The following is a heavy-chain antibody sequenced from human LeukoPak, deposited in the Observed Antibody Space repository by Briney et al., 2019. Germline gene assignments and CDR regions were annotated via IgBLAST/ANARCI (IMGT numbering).Heavy chain of an antibody. D-gene: IGHD4-23*01. V-gene: IGHV3-23*01. Sequence: GGSLRLSCAASGFTFSSYAMSWVRQAPGKGLECVSAISGSGGSTYYADSVKGRFTISRDNSKNTLYLQMNSLRAEDTAVYYCAKWQTVVTPKPQRSKLYYYYYGMDVWGQGTTVTVSS. CDR1: GFTFSSYA. CDR2: ISGSGGST. J-gene: IGHJ6*02. CDR3: AKWQTVVTPKPQRSKLYYYYYGMDV.